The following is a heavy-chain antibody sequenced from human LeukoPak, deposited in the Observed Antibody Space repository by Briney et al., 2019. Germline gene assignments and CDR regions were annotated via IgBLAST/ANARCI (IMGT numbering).Heavy chain of an antibody. V-gene: IGHV4-31*03. D-gene: IGHD2-2*01. J-gene: IGHJ6*03. Sequence: SETLSLTCTVSGGSISSGGYYWSWIRQHPGKGLEWIGYIYYSGSPYYNPSLKSRVTISVDTSKNQFSLKLSSVTAADTALYYCARNRPAATTLDYYYYMDVWGKGTTVTVSS. CDR3: ARNRPAATTLDYYYYMDV. CDR2: IYYSGSP. CDR1: GGSISSGGYY.